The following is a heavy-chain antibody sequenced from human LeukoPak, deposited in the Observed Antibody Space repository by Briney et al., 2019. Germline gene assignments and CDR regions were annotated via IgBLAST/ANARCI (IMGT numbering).Heavy chain of an antibody. CDR2: INHSGST. D-gene: IGHD2-2*01. CDR3: ARDYYGRNPDIVVVPAVYRLKYGMDV. J-gene: IGHJ6*04. Sequence: SETLSLTCAVYGGSLSGYYWSWIRQPPGKGLEWIGEINHSGSTNYNPSLKSRVTISVDTSKNQFSLKLSSVTAADTAVYYCARDYYGRNPDIVVVPAVYRLKYGMDVWGKGTTVTVSS. CDR1: GGSLSGYY. V-gene: IGHV4-34*01.